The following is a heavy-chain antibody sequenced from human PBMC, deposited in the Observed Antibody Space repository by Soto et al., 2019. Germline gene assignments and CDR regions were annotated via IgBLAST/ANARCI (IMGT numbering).Heavy chain of an antibody. CDR1: GYTFTSYD. Sequence: GASVKVSCKASGYTFTSYDINWVRQATGQGLEWMGWMNPNSGNTGYAQKFQGRVTMTRNTSISTAYMELSSLRSEDTAVYYCARGRYYDFWSGYYLYYYYYYGMDVWGQGTTVTVSS. CDR3: ARGRYYDFWSGYYLYYYYYYGMDV. CDR2: MNPNSGNT. J-gene: IGHJ6*02. V-gene: IGHV1-8*01. D-gene: IGHD3-3*01.